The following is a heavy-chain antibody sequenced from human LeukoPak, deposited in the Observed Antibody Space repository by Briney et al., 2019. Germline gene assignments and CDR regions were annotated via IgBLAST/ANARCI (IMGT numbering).Heavy chain of an antibody. Sequence: PSETLSLTCTVSGGSISSYYWSWIRQPPGKGLEWIGYIYYSGSTNYNPSLKSRVTMSVDTSKNQFSLKLSSVTAADTAVYYCAGLYCGGDCPGPFGYWGQGTLVTVSS. V-gene: IGHV4-59*01. D-gene: IGHD2-21*02. CDR2: IYYSGST. CDR3: AGLYCGGDCPGPFGY. J-gene: IGHJ4*02. CDR1: GGSISSYY.